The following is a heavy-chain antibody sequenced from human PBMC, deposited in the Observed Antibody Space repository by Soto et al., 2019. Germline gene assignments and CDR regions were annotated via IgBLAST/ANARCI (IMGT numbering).Heavy chain of an antibody. CDR1: GYTFTSYA. CDR3: ARGRGWYSDL. D-gene: IGHD3-10*01. V-gene: IGHV1-18*01. Sequence: QVQVVQSGAEVKKPGASVKVSCKASGYTFTSYAISWVRQAPGQGLEWMGWISGYNGNTNYAQNLQDRVIMTTDTSSTRADMELRSMTSDATAVYYCARGRGWYSDLWGSGPLVTVSS. CDR2: ISGYNGNT. J-gene: IGHJ2*01.